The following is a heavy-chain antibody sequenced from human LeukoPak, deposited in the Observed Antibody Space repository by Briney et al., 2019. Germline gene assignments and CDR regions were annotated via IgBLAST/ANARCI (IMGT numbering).Heavy chain of an antibody. D-gene: IGHD1-26*01. Sequence: GGSLRLSCAASGFTFSDYYMSWIRQAPGKGLEWVSYISSSGSTIYYADSVKGRFTISRDNAKNSLYLQMNSLRAEDTAVYYCARGSEDFGSYYGVKGYYMDVWGKGTTVTISS. J-gene: IGHJ6*03. V-gene: IGHV3-11*01. CDR2: ISSSGSTI. CDR1: GFTFSDYY. CDR3: ARGSEDFGSYYGVKGYYMDV.